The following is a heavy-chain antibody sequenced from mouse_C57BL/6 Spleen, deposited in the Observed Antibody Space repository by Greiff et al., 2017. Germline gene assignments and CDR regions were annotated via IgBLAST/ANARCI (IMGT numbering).Heavy chain of an antibody. D-gene: IGHD2-2*01. J-gene: IGHJ4*01. Sequence: VQLQQSGAELVKPGASVKISCKASGYAFSSYWMNWVKQRPGKGLEWIGQIYPGDGDTNYNGKFKGKATLTADKSSSTAYMQLSSLTSEDSAVYLWARESTMVTRYYYAMDYWGQGTSVTVSS. CDR3: ARESTMVTRYYYAMDY. CDR2: IYPGDGDT. V-gene: IGHV1-80*01. CDR1: GYAFSSYW.